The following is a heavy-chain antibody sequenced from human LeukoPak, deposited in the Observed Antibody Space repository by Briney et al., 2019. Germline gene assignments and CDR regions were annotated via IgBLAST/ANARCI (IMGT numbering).Heavy chain of an antibody. CDR3: TRGRPQLVLDY. CDR1: GFTFTNAW. CDR2: IRSKAYGGTT. J-gene: IGHJ4*02. V-gene: IGHV3-49*04. Sequence: GGSLRLSCKASGFTFTNAWMNWVRQAPGKGLEWVGFIRSKAYGGTTEYAASVKGRFTISRDDSKSIAYLQMNSLKTEDTAVYYCTRGRPQLVLDYRGQGTLVTVSS. D-gene: IGHD6-13*01.